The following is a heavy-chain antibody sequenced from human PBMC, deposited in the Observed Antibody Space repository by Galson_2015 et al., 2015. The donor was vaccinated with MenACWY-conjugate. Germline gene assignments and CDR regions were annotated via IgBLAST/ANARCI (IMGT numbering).Heavy chain of an antibody. V-gene: IGHV3-23*01. CDR1: GFTFRDYA. CDR2: ISGSGANT. CDR3: AKTQKLIYFYYGMDV. J-gene: IGHJ6*02. Sequence: SLRLSCAASGFTFRDYAMTWVRLAPGTGLEWISAISGSGANTYYADSVKGRFTISRDNSKDTVYLQLNSLRAEDTAVYYCAKTQKLIYFYYGMDVSGQGTTVTVSS. D-gene: IGHD6-6*01.